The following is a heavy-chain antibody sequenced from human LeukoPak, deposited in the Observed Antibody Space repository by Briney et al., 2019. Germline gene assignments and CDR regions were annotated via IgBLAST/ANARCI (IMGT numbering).Heavy chain of an antibody. J-gene: IGHJ5*02. CDR3: TRGPNIYGSGRSWFDP. Sequence: ASVKVSCKASGYSFTDYYVHWVRQAPGQGLEWTGWTNPNNGGTNYAQRLQGRVTMTRDTSIRTVYMELSWLRSDDTAVYYCTRGPNIYGSGRSWFDPWGQGTLVTASS. CDR2: TNPNNGGT. CDR1: GYSFTDYY. D-gene: IGHD3-10*01. V-gene: IGHV1-2*02.